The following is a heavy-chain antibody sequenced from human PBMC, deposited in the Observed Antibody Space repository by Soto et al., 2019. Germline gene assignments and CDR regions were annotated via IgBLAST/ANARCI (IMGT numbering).Heavy chain of an antibody. Sequence: PGGSLRLSCAASGFTFSSYSMNWVRQAPGKGLEWVSSISSSSSYIYYADSVKGRFTISRDNAKNSLYLQMNSLRAEDTAVYYSARPGYSGYDDPPYYFDYWGQGTLVTVSS. CDR1: GFTFSSYS. CDR3: ARPGYSGYDDPPYYFDY. CDR2: ISSSSSYI. D-gene: IGHD5-12*01. J-gene: IGHJ4*02. V-gene: IGHV3-21*01.